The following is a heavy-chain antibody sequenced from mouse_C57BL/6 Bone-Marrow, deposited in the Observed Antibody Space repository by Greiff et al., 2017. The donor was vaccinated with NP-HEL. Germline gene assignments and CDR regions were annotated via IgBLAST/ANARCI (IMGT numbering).Heavy chain of an antibody. CDR3: ARPNYYGSSYSFDY. D-gene: IGHD1-1*01. CDR1: GFTFSDYG. Sequence: EVKLVESGGGLVKPGGSLKLSCAASGFTFSDYGMHWVRQAPEKGLEWVAYISSGSSTIYYADTVKGRFTISRDNAKNTLFLQMTSLRSEDTAMYYYARPNYYGSSYSFDYWGQGTTLTVSS. CDR2: ISSGSSTI. J-gene: IGHJ2*01. V-gene: IGHV5-17*01.